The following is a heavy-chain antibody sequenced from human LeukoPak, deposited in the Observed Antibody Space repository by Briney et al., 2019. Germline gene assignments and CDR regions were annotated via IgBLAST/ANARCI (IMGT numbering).Heavy chain of an antibody. Sequence: PGGSLRLSCAAFGFTFSTYGMSWVRQAPGKGLEWVSSINNSGGNIYYADSVKGRFTISRDNSKNTLYLQMNSLRAEDTAVYYCASSLLNSRTDYWGQGTLVTVSS. CDR1: GFTFSTYG. CDR2: INNSGGNI. V-gene: IGHV3-23*01. D-gene: IGHD6-13*01. CDR3: ASSLLNSRTDY. J-gene: IGHJ4*02.